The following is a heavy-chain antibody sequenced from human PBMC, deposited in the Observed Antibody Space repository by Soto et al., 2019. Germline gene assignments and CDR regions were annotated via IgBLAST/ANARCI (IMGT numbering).Heavy chain of an antibody. J-gene: IGHJ4*02. Sequence: GGSLRLSCAASGFTFSSYSMNWVRQAPGKGLEWVSSISSSSSYIYYADSVKGRFTISRDNAKNSLYLQMNSLRAEDTAVYYCARNGYDFWSGYYFRGGLQGGLDYWGQGTLVTVSS. D-gene: IGHD3-3*01. V-gene: IGHV3-21*01. CDR2: ISSSSSYI. CDR1: GFTFSSYS. CDR3: ARNGYDFWSGYYFRGGLQGGLDY.